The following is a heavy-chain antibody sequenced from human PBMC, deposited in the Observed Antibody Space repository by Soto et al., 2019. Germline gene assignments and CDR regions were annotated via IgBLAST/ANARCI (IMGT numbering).Heavy chain of an antibody. J-gene: IGHJ4*02. Sequence: SQTLPLTCAVSGDSVPINSAASNWIRQSPSRGLEMMRRTYYRSKWYNDYAISVKSRITTNPDTSKKQFTRHLNSVAPEDTAVYYWARDLIYSGSYHHFDYWGQGTLVTVS. V-gene: IGHV6-1*01. CDR1: GDSVPINSAA. CDR2: TYYRSKWYN. CDR3: ARDLIYSGSYHHFDY. D-gene: IGHD1-26*01.